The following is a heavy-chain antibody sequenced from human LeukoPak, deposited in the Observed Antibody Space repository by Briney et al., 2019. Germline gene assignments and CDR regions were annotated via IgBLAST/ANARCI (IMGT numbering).Heavy chain of an antibody. J-gene: IGHJ4*02. V-gene: IGHV1-2*02. CDR2: ISPSSGGT. D-gene: IGHD6-19*01. CDR1: GYTFTGYY. Sequence: ASVKVSCKASGYTFTGYYIHWVRQVPGQGLEWMGWISPSSGGTNYAQKFQGRVTMTGDTSISTAYMDLSRLTSDDTAVYYCARGGAQEYRSGWLVGNLDYWGQGTLVTVSS. CDR3: ARGGAQEYRSGWLVGNLDY.